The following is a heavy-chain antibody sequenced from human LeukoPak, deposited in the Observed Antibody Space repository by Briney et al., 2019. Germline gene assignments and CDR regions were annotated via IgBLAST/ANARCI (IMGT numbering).Heavy chain of an antibody. CDR2: ISYDGSNK. Sequence: SGGSLRLSCAASGFTFSSYAMHWVRQAPGKGLEWVAVISYDGSNKYYADSVKGRFTISRDNSKNTLYLQMNSLRAEDTAVYYCAKSQSGYGPFDYWGQGTLVTVSS. D-gene: IGHD3-3*01. CDR3: AKSQSGYGPFDY. V-gene: IGHV3-30-3*01. CDR1: GFTFSSYA. J-gene: IGHJ4*02.